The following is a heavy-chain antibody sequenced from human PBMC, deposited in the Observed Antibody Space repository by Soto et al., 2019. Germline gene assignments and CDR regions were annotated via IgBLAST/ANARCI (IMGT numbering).Heavy chain of an antibody. Sequence: GGSLRLSCAASGFNFTRACLNWVRKAPGKGLEWVGRIKSNNDRGTQEYAAPVKSRFTISRDDSTNTLYIKMKSLKTEDSAVYYCTSQPCPDXWGQGTLVTVSX. J-gene: IGHJ4*02. CDR1: GFNFTRAC. CDR3: TSQPCPDX. CDR2: IKSNNDRGTQ. V-gene: IGHV3-15*01.